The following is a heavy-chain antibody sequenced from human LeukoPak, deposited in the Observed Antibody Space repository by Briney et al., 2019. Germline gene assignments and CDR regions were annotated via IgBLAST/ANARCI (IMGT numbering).Heavy chain of an antibody. CDR2: ISGRGSSS. CDR1: GFTFNTAA. J-gene: IGHJ2*01. D-gene: IGHD6-13*01. V-gene: IGHV3-64D*09. Sequence: PGGSLRLSCSAAGFTFNTAAMSWVRQAAGKGLEYVSLISGRGSSSYYADSLRGRFTISRDNSKNTLFLPMSSLRVEDTAVYYCVKVAGRGITWYADYWYADLWGRGTLVTVSS. CDR3: VKVAGRGITWYADYWYADL.